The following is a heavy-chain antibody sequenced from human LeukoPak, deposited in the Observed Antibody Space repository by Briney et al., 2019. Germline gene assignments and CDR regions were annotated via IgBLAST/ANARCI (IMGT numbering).Heavy chain of an antibody. J-gene: IGHJ4*02. V-gene: IGHV1-2*02. D-gene: IGHD6-6*01. Sequence: GASVKVSCKASGYTFTGYYMHWVRQAPGQGLERMGWINPNSGGTNYAQKFQGRVTMTRDTSISTAYMELSRLRSDDTAVYYCARGEYSSSGSGVDYWGQGTLVTVSS. CDR2: INPNSGGT. CDR1: GYTFTGYY. CDR3: ARGEYSSSGSGVDY.